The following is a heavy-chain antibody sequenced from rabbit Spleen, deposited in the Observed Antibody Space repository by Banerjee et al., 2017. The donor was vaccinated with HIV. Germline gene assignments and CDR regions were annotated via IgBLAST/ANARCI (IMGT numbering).Heavy chain of an antibody. J-gene: IGHJ4*01. CDR1: GVSFSMSSY. CDR3: ARDLAAIIGWNFNL. Sequence: QSLEESGGDLVKPGASLTLTCTASGVSFSMSSYMCWVRQAPGKGLEWIACIDAGSSGFTYFANWAKGRFTLSKTSSTTVTLQMTSLTAADTATYFCARDLAAIIGWNFNLWGPGTLVTVS. D-gene: IGHD1-1*01. CDR2: IDAGSSGFT. V-gene: IGHV1S40*01.